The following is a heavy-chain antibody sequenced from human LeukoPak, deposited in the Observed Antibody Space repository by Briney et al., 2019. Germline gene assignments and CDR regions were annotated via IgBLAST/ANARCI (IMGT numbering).Heavy chain of an antibody. CDR3: ARVVVPAAIADPLDY. Sequence: GGSLRLSCAASGFTFSSYSMNWVRQAPGKGLEWVSSIGSSSSYIYYADSVKGRFTISRDNAKNSLYLQMNSLRAEDTAVYYCARVVVPAAIADPLDYWGQGTLVTVSS. J-gene: IGHJ4*02. V-gene: IGHV3-21*01. CDR2: IGSSSSYI. CDR1: GFTFSSYS. D-gene: IGHD2-2*02.